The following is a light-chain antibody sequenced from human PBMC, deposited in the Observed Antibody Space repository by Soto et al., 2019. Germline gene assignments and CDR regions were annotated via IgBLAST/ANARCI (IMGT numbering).Light chain of an antibody. CDR3: QQYYRTPPWT. Sequence: DIVMTQSPDSLAVSLGERATINCKSSQSVLYSSNNKNYLAWSQQKPGQPPKLLIYWASTRASGVPDRFSGSGSGTDFTLTISSLQAEDVAVYYCQQYYRTPPWTFGQGTKVEIK. V-gene: IGKV4-1*01. J-gene: IGKJ1*01. CDR1: QSVLYSSNNKNY. CDR2: WAS.